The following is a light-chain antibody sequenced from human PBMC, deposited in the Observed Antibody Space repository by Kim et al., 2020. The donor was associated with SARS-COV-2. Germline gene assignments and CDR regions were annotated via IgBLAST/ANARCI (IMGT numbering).Light chain of an antibody. CDR3: NSRDTSGNLHVA. CDR2: GKN. J-gene: IGLJ2*01. V-gene: IGLV3-19*01. Sequence: LGQTVRITCQGDSLRSYYASWYQQKPGQAPVLVIYGKNNRPSGIPDRFSGSISGNTASLIITEAQAEDEADYYCNSRDTSGNLHVAFGGGTKLTVL. CDR1: SLRSYY.